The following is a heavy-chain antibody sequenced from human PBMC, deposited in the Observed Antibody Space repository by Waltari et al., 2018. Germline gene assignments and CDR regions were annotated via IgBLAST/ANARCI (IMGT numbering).Heavy chain of an antibody. CDR3: ATLGAYLGAFEV. D-gene: IGHD3-16*01. CDR1: EVIVRHNY. CDR2: IYAGGGS. V-gene: IGHV3-53*02. J-gene: IGHJ3*01. Sequence: EVQLVETGGPLIHPGWSLRLSCAASEVIVRHNYMSWVRQAPGKGLEWVSVIYAGGGSDSADSVRGRFTISRDNSKNTLYLEMNALRPDDTAVYYCATLGAYLGAFEVWGRGTMVTVSS.